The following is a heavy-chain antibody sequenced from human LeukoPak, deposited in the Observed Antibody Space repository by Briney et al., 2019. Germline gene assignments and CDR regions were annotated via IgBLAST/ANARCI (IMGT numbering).Heavy chain of an antibody. D-gene: IGHD6-19*01. CDR1: GYTFTSYG. CDR2: ISAYNGNT. V-gene: IGHV1-18*01. CDR3: ARVVGSGWYFDY. Sequence: ASVTVSCKASGYTFTSYGISWVRQAPGQGLEWMGWISAYNGNTNYAQKLQDRVTMTTDTSTSTAYMELRSLRSDDTAVYYCARVVGSGWYFDYWGQGTLVTVSS. J-gene: IGHJ4*02.